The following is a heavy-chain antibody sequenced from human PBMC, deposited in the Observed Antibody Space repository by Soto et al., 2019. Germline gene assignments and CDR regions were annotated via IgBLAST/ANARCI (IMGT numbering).Heavy chain of an antibody. CDR1: GGSVNSRNYY. CDR3: ARVERGTATTVVDAFDI. J-gene: IGHJ3*02. V-gene: IGHV4-34*01. D-gene: IGHD1-1*01. CDR2: TSHSGGT. Sequence: QVQLQQWGAGLLKPSETLALTCAVFGGSVNSRNYYWSWIRQPPGKGPEWIGVTSHSGGTHFNPSLKSRVTVSVDTSKNQFSLKMSSVTAADTALYYCARVERGTATTVVDAFDIWGPGTMVTVSS.